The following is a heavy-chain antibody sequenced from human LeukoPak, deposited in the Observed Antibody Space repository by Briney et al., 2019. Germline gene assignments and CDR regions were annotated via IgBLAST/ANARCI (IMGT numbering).Heavy chain of an antibody. V-gene: IGHV3-74*01. CDR1: GFTFSSYW. CDR3: ARHPLKD. CDR2: SNGTNI. J-gene: IGHJ4*02. Sequence: PGGSLRLSCAASGFTFSSYWMHWVRQAPGKGLVWVSRSNGTNITYADSVKVRFTISRDNAKKTLYLQMNGLRADDTAVYYCARHPLKDWGQGTLVTVSS.